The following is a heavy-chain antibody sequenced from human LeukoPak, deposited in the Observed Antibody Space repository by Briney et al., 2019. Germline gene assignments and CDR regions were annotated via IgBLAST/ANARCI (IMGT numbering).Heavy chain of an antibody. D-gene: IGHD6-19*01. V-gene: IGHV3-7*03. CDR1: GFTFSNYW. CDR2: IKFDGSEK. Sequence: PGGSLRLSCAASGFTFSNYWMTWVRQAPGKGLEWVPSIKFDGSEKYHVDSVKGRFTISRDNSKNTLYMKMNSLRAEDTAVYYCAKGSSGWSRYFDYWGQGTLVTVSS. J-gene: IGHJ4*02. CDR3: AKGSSGWSRYFDY.